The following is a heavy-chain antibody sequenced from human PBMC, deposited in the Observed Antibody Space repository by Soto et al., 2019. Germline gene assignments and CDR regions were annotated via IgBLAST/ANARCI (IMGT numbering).Heavy chain of an antibody. V-gene: IGHV4-59*01. D-gene: IGHD1-26*01. J-gene: IGHJ5*02. CDR3: ASSAIVGREVNTWFDP. Sequence: QVHLQESGPGLVKASETLSLTCTVSSDSITGSHWNWIRQPLGKPLEWIGYIYYRGSTNSNPSLKSQLTLSVDTSKTQIFLRLNSVTAADTAVYYCASSAIVGREVNTWFDPWGQGILVTVSS. CDR1: SDSITGSH. CDR2: IYYRGST.